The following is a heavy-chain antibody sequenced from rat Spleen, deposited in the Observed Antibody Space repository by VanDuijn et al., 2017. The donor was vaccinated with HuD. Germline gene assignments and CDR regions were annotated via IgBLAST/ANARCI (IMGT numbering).Heavy chain of an antibody. CDR3: ARWDSRFAY. CDR2: ISYDGSST. CDR1: GFTFSDYY. D-gene: IGHD5-1*01. V-gene: IGHV5-29*01. J-gene: IGHJ3*01. Sequence: EVQLVESDGGLVQPGRSLKLSCAASGFTFSDYYMAWVRQAPTKGLEWVATISYDGSSTFYRDSVKGRFTISRDNAKSTLYLQMDSLRSEDTATYYCARWDSRFAYWGQGTLVTVSS.